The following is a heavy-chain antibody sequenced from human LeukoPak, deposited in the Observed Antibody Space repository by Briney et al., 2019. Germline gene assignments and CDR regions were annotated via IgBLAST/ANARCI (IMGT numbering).Heavy chain of an antibody. D-gene: IGHD3-22*01. J-gene: IGHJ3*01. V-gene: IGHV4-59*11. Sequence: ETLSLTCTVSGGSHSGHYWSWIRHPPGKKLEWIGYVSYTGRTKYNPSLQSRVTISIDTSKGQFSLELTSVTSADTAVYSCARLLDNDISGDPDTFDVWGQGTTVIVSS. CDR3: ARLLDNDISGDPDTFDV. CDR1: GGSHSGHY. CDR2: VSYTGRT.